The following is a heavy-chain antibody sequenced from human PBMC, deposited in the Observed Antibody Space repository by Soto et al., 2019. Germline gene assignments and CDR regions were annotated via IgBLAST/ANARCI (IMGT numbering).Heavy chain of an antibody. J-gene: IGHJ4*02. CDR2: ISGSGGST. V-gene: IGHV3-23*01. Sequence: GGSXXXXXXASGFXFSXYAXXXXXQXPGKGLEWVSAISGSGGSTYYADSVKGRFTISRDNSKNTLYLQMNSLRAEDTAVYYCAKDLDHDFPYFDYWGRGTLVTVSS. D-gene: IGHD3-3*01. CDR1: GFXFSXYA. CDR3: AKDLDHDFPYFDY.